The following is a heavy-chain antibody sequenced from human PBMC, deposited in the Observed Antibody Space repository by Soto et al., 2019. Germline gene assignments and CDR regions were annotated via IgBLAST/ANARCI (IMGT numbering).Heavy chain of an antibody. J-gene: IGHJ6*02. CDR2: ISYDVSNK. CDR3: ARVMVRGVIIKRYYYGMAV. D-gene: IGHD3-10*01. Sequence: GGSLRLSCAASGFTFSSYAMHWVRQAPGKGLEWVAVISYDVSNKYYADSVKGRFTISRDNSKNTLYLQMNSLRAEDTAVYYCARVMVRGVIIKRYYYGMAVWGQGTKVTVS. V-gene: IGHV3-30-3*01. CDR1: GFTFSSYA.